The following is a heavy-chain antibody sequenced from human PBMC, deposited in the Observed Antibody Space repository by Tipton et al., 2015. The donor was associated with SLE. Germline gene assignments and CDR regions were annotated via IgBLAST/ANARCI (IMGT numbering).Heavy chain of an antibody. D-gene: IGHD5-18*01. CDR3: ARDGYSYPFDY. CDR1: GGSISSGYYY. Sequence: TLSLTCTVSGGSISSGYYYWSWIRQPAGKGLEWIGRIYSSGSTNYNPSLKSRVTISVDTSKNQFSLKLSSVTAADTAVYYCARDGYSYPFDYWGQGTLVTVSS. J-gene: IGHJ4*02. V-gene: IGHV4-61*02. CDR2: IYSSGST.